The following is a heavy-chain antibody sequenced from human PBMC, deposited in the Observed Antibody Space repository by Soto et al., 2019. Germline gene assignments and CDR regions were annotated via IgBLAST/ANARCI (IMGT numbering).Heavy chain of an antibody. CDR2: IYPGGVNI. D-gene: IGHD2-2*01. V-gene: IGHV1-46*01. Sequence: GALVKVCCKAIGYSFTSHYMHWVRQAPGQGLEWMGTIYPGGVNIGYAQKFKGRVTMTKDTSTSTVYMELNSLTSEDTAVYYCARGFIPENYWGQGTRVTVSS. CDR3: ARGFIPENY. CDR1: GYSFTSHY. J-gene: IGHJ4*02.